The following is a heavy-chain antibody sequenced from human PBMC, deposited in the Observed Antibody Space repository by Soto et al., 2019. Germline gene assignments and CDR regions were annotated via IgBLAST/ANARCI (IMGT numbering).Heavy chain of an antibody. V-gene: IGHV1-18*01. CDR3: ARDGDRGAAAVY. CDR2: ISAYNGNT. Sequence: VQLVQSGAEVKKPGASVKVSCKASGYTFASYGISWVRQPPGQGLEWMGWISAYNGNTNYAQKLQGRVTMTTDTSTRTAYLALRSLRSDDTAVYYCARDGDRGAAAVYLGQGTLVTVSS. D-gene: IGHD6-13*01. J-gene: IGHJ4*02. CDR1: GYTFASYG.